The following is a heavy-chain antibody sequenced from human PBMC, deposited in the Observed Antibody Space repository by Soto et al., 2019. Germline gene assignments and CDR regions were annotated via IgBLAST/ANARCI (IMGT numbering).Heavy chain of an antibody. CDR1: GASISGFY. CDR2: IYATGTT. J-gene: IGHJ5*02. CDR3: VRDGTKTLRDWFDP. V-gene: IGHV4-4*07. D-gene: IGHD1-1*01. Sequence: KPSETLSLTCTVSGASISGFYWSWIRKSAGKGLEWIGRIYATGTTDYNPSLKCRVMMSVDTSKKQFSLKLRSVTAADTAVYYCVRDGTKTLRDWFDPWGQGISVTV.